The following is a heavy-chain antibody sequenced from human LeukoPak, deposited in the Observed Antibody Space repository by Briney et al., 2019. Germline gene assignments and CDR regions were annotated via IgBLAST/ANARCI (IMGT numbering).Heavy chain of an antibody. D-gene: IGHD3-3*01. CDR1: GGSTSGYY. CDR3: ARENRDFEGSCYYVDY. V-gene: IGHV4-4*07. CDR2: IYGSGTT. J-gene: IGHJ4*02. Sequence: PSETLSLSCTVSGGSTSGYYWNWMRQPAGKGLEWIGRIYGSGTTDYNSSLRSRVTMSVDTSKSQFSLKLTSVTAADMAVYYCARENRDFEGSCYYVDYWGQGTLVTVSS.